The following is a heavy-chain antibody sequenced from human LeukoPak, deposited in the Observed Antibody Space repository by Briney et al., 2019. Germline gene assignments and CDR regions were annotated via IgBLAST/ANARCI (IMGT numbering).Heavy chain of an antibody. CDR3: AKDWTYYDFWSGYLGDAFDI. Sequence: QPGGSLILSCAASGFTFSSYAMSWVRQAPGKGLEWVSAISGSGGSTYYADSVKGRFTISRDNSKNTLYLQMNSLRAKDTAVYYCAKDWTYYDFWSGYLGDAFDIWGQGTMVTVSS. J-gene: IGHJ3*02. CDR1: GFTFSSYA. V-gene: IGHV3-23*01. CDR2: ISGSGGST. D-gene: IGHD3-3*01.